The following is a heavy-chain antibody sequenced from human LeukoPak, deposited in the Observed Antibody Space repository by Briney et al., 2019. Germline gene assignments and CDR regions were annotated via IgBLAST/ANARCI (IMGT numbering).Heavy chain of an antibody. D-gene: IGHD6-13*01. CDR3: AKDRSYSSSWYGDY. CDR2: ISGSGGST. J-gene: IGHJ4*02. V-gene: IGHV3-23*01. CDR1: GFTCSSYA. Sequence: GGSLRLSCAASGFTCSSYAMSWVRQAPGKGLEWVSGISGSGGSTYYADSVKGRFTISRDNSKNTLYLQMNSLRAEDTAVYYCAKDRSYSSSWYGDYWGQGTLVTVSS.